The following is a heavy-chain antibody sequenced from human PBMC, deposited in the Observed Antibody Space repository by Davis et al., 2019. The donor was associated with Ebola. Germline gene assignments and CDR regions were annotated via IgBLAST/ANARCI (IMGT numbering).Heavy chain of an antibody. V-gene: IGHV1-69*13. CDR1: GGTFSSYA. CDR2: IIPIFGTA. D-gene: IGHD3-3*01. J-gene: IGHJ5*02. CDR3: ARDSSTDFWSGQGNWFDP. Sequence: SVKVSCKASGGTFSSYAISWVRQAPGQGLEWMGGIIPIFGTANYAQKFQGRVTITADESTSTAYMELSSLRSEDTAVYYCARDSSTDFWSGQGNWFDPWGQGTLVTVSS.